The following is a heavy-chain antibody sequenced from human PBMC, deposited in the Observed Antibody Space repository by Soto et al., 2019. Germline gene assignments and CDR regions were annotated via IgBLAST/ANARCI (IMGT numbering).Heavy chain of an antibody. Sequence: EVQLVESGGGLVKPGGSLRVSCAASGFIFSNAWINWVRQASGGGLEWVGRIKSKVNGATTDFAAPVKGRFAISRDDSRHIVYLQMNSLRIEDTAVYYCTTDSYSTMLVVRFDYWGHGTPVTVSS. D-gene: IGHD3-22*01. V-gene: IGHV3-15*07. CDR2: IKSKVNGATT. CDR3: TTDSYSTMLVVRFDY. CDR1: GFIFSNAW. J-gene: IGHJ4*01.